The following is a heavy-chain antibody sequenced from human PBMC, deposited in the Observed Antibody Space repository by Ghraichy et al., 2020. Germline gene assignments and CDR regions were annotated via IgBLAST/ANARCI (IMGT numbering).Heavy chain of an antibody. Sequence: SGPTLVKPTRTLTLTCTFSGFSLSTGRVGVGWIRQPPGKALEWLAVIYWDDDKRYSPSLKSRLTITKDTSKNQVVLTMTNMDPVDTATYYCAHRASHWGYTWFDPWGQGTLVTASS. CDR2: IYWDDDK. D-gene: IGHD7-27*01. CDR1: GFSLSTGRVG. CDR3: AHRASHWGYTWFDP. V-gene: IGHV2-5*02. J-gene: IGHJ5*02.